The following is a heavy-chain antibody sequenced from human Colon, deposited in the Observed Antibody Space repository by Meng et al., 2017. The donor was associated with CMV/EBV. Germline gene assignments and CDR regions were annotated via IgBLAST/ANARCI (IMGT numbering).Heavy chain of an antibody. CDR3: ARVGRFGELFDEVYHYYYAMDV. J-gene: IGHJ6*02. Sequence: SETLSLTCAVSGGSISSTTHYWGWIRQPPGKGLEWIGSIYYSGGTYYNPSLKSRVSISGDTSKNQFSLKVTSVTAADTAVYYCARVGRFGELFDEVYHYYYAMDVWGQGTTVTVSS. CDR2: IYYSGGT. CDR1: GGSISSTTHY. V-gene: IGHV4-39*07. D-gene: IGHD3-10*01.